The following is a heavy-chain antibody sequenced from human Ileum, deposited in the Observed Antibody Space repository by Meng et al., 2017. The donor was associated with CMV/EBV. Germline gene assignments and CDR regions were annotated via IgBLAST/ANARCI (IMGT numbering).Heavy chain of an antibody. CDR3: ARRYDFWSGPMNMPFDY. J-gene: IGHJ4*02. V-gene: IGHV3-21*01. CDR2: ISSSSSYI. CDR1: LTFSSYS. D-gene: IGHD3-3*01. Sequence: LTFSSYSRNWVRQAPGKGLEWVSSISSSSSYIYYADSVKGRFTISRDNAKNSLYLQMNSLRAEDTAVYYCARRYDFWSGPMNMPFDYWGQGTLVTVSS.